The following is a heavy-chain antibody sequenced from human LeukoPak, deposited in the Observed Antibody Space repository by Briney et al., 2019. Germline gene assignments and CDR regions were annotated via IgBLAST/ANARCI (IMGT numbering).Heavy chain of an antibody. D-gene: IGHD2-21*02. Sequence: ASVKVSYKASGYTFTSYDINWVRQATGQGLEWMGWMNPNSGNTGYAQKFQGRVTMTRNTSISTAYMEPSSLRSEDTAVYYCARGRAYCGGDCYSTSGFGPWGQGTLVTVSS. J-gene: IGHJ5*02. CDR1: GYTFTSYD. CDR3: ARGRAYCGGDCYSTSGFGP. V-gene: IGHV1-8*01. CDR2: MNPNSGNT.